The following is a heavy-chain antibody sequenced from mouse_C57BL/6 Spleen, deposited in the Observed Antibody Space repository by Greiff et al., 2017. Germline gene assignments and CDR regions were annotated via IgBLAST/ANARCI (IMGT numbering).Heavy chain of an antibody. CDR3: AVYGYDSSLYWYFDV. Sequence: QVQLKQPGAELVRPGSSVKLSCKASGYTFTSYWMHWVKQRPIQGLEWIGNIDPSDSETHYNQKFKDKATLTVDKSSSTAYMQLSSLTSEDSAVYYCAVYGYDSSLYWYFDVWGTGTTVTVSS. V-gene: IGHV1-52*01. D-gene: IGHD2-2*01. J-gene: IGHJ1*03. CDR1: GYTFTSYW. CDR2: IDPSDSET.